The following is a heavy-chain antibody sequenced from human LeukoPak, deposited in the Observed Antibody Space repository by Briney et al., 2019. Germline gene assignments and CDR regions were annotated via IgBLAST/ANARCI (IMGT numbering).Heavy chain of an antibody. CDR3: ARDPAGYCSGGSCFDY. CDR2: ISSSGSTI. Sequence: GSLRLSCAASGFTFSSYEMNWVRQAPGKGLEWVSYISSSGSTIYYADSVKGRFTISRDNAKNSLYLQMNSLSAEDTAVYYCARDPAGYCSGGSCFDYWGQGTLVTVSS. D-gene: IGHD2-15*01. J-gene: IGHJ4*02. CDR1: GFTFSSYE. V-gene: IGHV3-48*03.